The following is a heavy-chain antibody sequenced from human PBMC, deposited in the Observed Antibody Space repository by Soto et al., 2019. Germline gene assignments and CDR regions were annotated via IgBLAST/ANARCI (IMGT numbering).Heavy chain of an antibody. Sequence: EVQVVESGGASVQPGGSLRLSCAASGFTFTSYWMHWVRQAPGKGLLWMSRIKGDETTSSYADSVQGRFTISGDNANNTVDLQMNSLRAEDTAVYYCSRGAFGSYYVDYWGQRTLVTVS. CDR1: GFTFTSYW. D-gene: IGHD3-10*01. V-gene: IGHV3-74*01. CDR2: IKGDETTS. CDR3: SRGAFGSYYVDY. J-gene: IGHJ4*02.